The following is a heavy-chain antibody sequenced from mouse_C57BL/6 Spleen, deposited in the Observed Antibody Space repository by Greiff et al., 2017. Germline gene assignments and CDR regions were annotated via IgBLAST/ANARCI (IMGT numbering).Heavy chain of an antibody. CDR1: GFNIKDDY. D-gene: IGHD2-1*01. CDR3: TRNPEDY. Sequence: EVQLQQSGAELVRPGASVTLSCTASGFNIKDDYMHWVKQRPEQGLEWIGWIDPENGDTEYASKFQGKATITADTSSNTAYLQLSSLTSEDTAVYYCTRNPEDYWGQGTTRTVSS. J-gene: IGHJ2*01. CDR2: IDPENGDT. V-gene: IGHV14-4*01.